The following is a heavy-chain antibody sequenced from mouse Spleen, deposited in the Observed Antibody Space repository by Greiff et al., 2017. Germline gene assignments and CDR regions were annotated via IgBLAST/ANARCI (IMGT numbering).Heavy chain of an antibody. CDR3: TRDYSNWFAY. CDR1: GFNIKDDY. Sequence: EVQRVESGAELVRPGASVKLSCTASGFNIKDDYMHWVKQRPEQGLEWIGWIDPENGDTEYASKFQGKATITSDTSSNTAYLQLSSLTSEDTAVYYCTRDYSNWFAYWGQGTLVTVSA. V-gene: IGHV14-4*01. D-gene: IGHD2-5*01. J-gene: IGHJ3*01. CDR2: IDPENGDT.